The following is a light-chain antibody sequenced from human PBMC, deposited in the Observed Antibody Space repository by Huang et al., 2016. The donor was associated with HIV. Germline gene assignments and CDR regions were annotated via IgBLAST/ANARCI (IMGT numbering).Light chain of an antibody. CDR1: QGIRNY. Sequence: DIQMTQSPASLSSSVGDRVTITCRASQGIRNYVAWSQQKPGEVPRLLISGSSTLQSGVPSRFSGSGSVTQFTLTISSLQPEDVATYYCQKYNSAPTFGQGTRLEIK. CDR2: GSS. V-gene: IGKV1-27*01. J-gene: IGKJ5*01. CDR3: QKYNSAPT.